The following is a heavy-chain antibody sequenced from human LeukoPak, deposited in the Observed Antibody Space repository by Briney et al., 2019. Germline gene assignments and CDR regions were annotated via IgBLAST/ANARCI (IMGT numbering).Heavy chain of an antibody. D-gene: IGHD6-19*01. CDR1: GFTFSSYS. Sequence: GGSLRLSCAASGFTFSSYSMNWVGQAPGKRLEWVSSISSSSSYIYYADSVKGRFTISRDNAKNSLYLQMNSLRAEDTAVYYCARAGSSSGPYYFDYWGQGTLVTVSS. J-gene: IGHJ4*02. CDR2: ISSSSSYI. V-gene: IGHV3-21*01. CDR3: ARAGSSSGPYYFDY.